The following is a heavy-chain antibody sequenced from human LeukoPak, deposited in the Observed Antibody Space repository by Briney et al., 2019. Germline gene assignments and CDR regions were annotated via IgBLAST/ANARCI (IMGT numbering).Heavy chain of an antibody. D-gene: IGHD5-12*01. J-gene: IGHJ4*02. V-gene: IGHV4-4*07. CDR2: IYTSGST. Sequence: SETLSLTCTVSGGSISSYYWSWIRQPAGKGLEWIGRIYTSGSTNYNPSLKSRVTMSVDTSKNQFSLKLSSVTAADTAVSYCARQRLRLRLDAFDYWGQGTLVTVSS. CDR1: GGSISSYY. CDR3: ARQRLRLRLDAFDY.